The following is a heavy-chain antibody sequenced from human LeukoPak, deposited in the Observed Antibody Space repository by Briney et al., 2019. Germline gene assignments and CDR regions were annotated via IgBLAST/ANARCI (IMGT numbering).Heavy chain of an antibody. CDR1: GFTFSSYA. D-gene: IGHD2-15*01. J-gene: IGHJ4*02. V-gene: IGHV3-30*04. CDR2: ISYDGSNK. Sequence: GGSLRLSCAASGFTFSSYAMHWVRQAPGKGLEWEAVISYDGSNKYYADSVKGRFTISRDNSKNTLYLQMNSLRAEDTAVYYCARDSAWGGDIVVVVAAAFDYWGQGTLVTVSS. CDR3: ARDSAWGGDIVVVVAAAFDY.